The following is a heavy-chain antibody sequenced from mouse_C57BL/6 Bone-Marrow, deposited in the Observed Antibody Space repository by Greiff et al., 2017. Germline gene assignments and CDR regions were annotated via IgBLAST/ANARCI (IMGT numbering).Heavy chain of an antibody. J-gene: IGHJ1*03. CDR2: ISGGGGNT. Sequence: EVKVEESGGGLVKPGGSLKLSCAASGFTFSSYTMSWVRQTPEKRLEWVATISGGGGNTYYPDSVKGRFTISRDNAKNTLYLQMSSLRSEDTALYYCARRRYDYDGYFDVWGTGTTVTVSS. D-gene: IGHD2-4*01. V-gene: IGHV5-9*01. CDR3: ARRRYDYDGYFDV. CDR1: GFTFSSYT.